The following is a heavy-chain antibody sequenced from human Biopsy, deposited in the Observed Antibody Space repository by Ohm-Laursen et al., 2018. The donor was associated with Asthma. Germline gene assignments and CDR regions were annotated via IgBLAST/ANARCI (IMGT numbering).Heavy chain of an antibody. CDR2: IWYDGSNK. D-gene: IGHD4-23*01. CDR3: ARDYGGNSGYYYGMDV. J-gene: IGHJ6*02. CDR1: GFTFSSYG. Sequence: SSLRLSCTASGFTFSSYGMHWVRQAPGKGLEWVAVIWYDGSNKYYADSVKGRFTISRDNSKNTLYLQMNSLRAEDTAVYYCARDYGGNSGYYYGMDVWGQGTTVTVSS. V-gene: IGHV3-33*01.